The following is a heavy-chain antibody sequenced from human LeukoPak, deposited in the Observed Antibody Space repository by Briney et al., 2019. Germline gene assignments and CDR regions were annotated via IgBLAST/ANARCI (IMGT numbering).Heavy chain of an antibody. Sequence: SETLSLTCTVSGGSISSSSYYWGWIRQPPGKGLEWIGSIYYSGSTYYNPSLKSRATISVDTSKSQFSLKLSSVTAADTAVYYCARDPRVGYYYYGMDVWGQGTTVTVSS. CDR2: IYYSGST. V-gene: IGHV4-39*02. CDR1: GGSISSSSYY. J-gene: IGHJ6*02. CDR3: ARDPRVGYYYYGMDV.